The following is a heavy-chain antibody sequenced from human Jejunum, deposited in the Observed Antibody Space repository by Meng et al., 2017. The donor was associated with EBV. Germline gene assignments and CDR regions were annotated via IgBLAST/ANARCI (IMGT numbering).Heavy chain of an antibody. J-gene: IGHJ4*02. CDR1: GFTFSDYG. CDR3: ARGNGYSFKV. CDR2: ITHDGTYK. V-gene: IGHV3-30*03. Sequence: GGVGGGVVAAGGCMGLSGAASGFTFSDYGMYWVRQAPGKGLEWLAVITHDGTYKYYGDSVKGRFTISRDNSKNTLYVQMKSLSAEDTAVYYCARGNGYSFKVWGQGTLVTVSS. D-gene: IGHD5-18*01.